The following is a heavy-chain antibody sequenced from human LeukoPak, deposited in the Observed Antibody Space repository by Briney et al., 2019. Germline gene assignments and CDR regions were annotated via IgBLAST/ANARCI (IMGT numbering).Heavy chain of an antibody. J-gene: IGHJ6*03. Sequence: PSETLSLTCTVSGGSISSSSYYWGWIRQPPGKGLEWIGSIYYSGSTYYNPSLKSRVTISVDTSKNQFSLQLNSVTPEDTAVYYCARDADTAMANNYYYYMDVWGKGTTVTVSS. D-gene: IGHD5-18*01. V-gene: IGHV4-39*07. CDR1: GGSISSSSYY. CDR3: ARDADTAMANNYYYYMDV. CDR2: IYYSGST.